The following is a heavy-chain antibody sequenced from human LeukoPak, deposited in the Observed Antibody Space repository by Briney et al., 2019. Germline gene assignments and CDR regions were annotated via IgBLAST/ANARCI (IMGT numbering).Heavy chain of an antibody. Sequence: GGSLRLSCAASGFTFSSYWMSWVRQAPGKGLEWVANIKEDGSGTYYVDSVKGRFTISRDNAKNSLYLQMNSLRAVDTAVYYCARDYFTDYWGQGTLVTVSS. CDR1: GFTFSSYW. J-gene: IGHJ4*02. D-gene: IGHD3-10*01. CDR2: IKEDGSGT. CDR3: ARDYFTDY. V-gene: IGHV3-7*03.